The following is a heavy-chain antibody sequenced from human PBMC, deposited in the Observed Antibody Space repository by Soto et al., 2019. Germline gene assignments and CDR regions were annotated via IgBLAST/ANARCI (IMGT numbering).Heavy chain of an antibody. CDR3: AVGAKNYYYYGMDV. D-gene: IGHD1-26*01. V-gene: IGHV2-70*01. CDR2: IDWDDDK. CDR1: GFSLSTSGMC. Sequence: PTLVNPTHTLTLTCTFSGFSLSTSGMCVSWIRQPPGKALEWLALIDWDDDKYYSTSLKTRLTISKDTSKNQVVLTMTNMDPVDTATYYCAVGAKNYYYYGMDVWGQGTTVTVSS. J-gene: IGHJ6*02.